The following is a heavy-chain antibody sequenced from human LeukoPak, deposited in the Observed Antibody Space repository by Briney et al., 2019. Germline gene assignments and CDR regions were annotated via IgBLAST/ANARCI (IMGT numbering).Heavy chain of an antibody. CDR3: AKHFWSAYWSLDL. CDR1: GFTLSTYA. J-gene: IGHJ2*01. Sequence: GGSLRLSCAASGFTLSTYAMSWVRQAPGKGLEWVSTITGSDDNTYYADSVKGRFTISRDNSKDTLYLQMNSLRAEDTAVYYCAKHFWSAYWSLDLWGRGTLVTVSS. V-gene: IGHV3-23*01. D-gene: IGHD3-3*01. CDR2: ITGSDDNT.